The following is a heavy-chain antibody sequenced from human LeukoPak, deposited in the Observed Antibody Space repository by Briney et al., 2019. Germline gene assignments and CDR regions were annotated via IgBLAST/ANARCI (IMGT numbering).Heavy chain of an antibody. Sequence: GGSMRLSCAASRFTFSSYWMHWVRQAPGKGLVWVSCTNRDGSSTSYADSVKGRFTLARDNAKNTLYLQMNSLRAEGTTVYYRTKAAYCPGGFDPWGQGTLVTVSS. V-gene: IGHV3-74*01. CDR2: TNRDGSST. CDR3: TKAAYCPGGFDP. J-gene: IGHJ5*02. CDR1: RFTFSSYW. D-gene: IGHD1-26*01.